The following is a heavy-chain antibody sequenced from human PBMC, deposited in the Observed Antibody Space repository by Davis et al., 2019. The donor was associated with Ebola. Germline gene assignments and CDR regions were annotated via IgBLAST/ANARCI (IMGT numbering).Heavy chain of an antibody. CDR1: GFTFSTYT. J-gene: IGHJ3*02. D-gene: IGHD6-19*01. Sequence: GESLKISCAASGFTFSTYTMTWVRQAPGKGLEWVSSISISSAFIYYADSVKGRFTVARDNAKNSLSLQMDSLRAGDTAVYYCAGGESGWDASDIWGRWTMVIVSS. CDR2: ISISSAFI. V-gene: IGHV3-21*01. CDR3: AGGESGWDASDI.